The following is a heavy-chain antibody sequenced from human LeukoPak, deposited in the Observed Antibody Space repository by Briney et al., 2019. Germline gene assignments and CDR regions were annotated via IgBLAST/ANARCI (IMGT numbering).Heavy chain of an antibody. V-gene: IGHV3-30*04. Sequence: GGSLRLSCAASGFTFSSYAMYWVRQAPGKGLQWVATILYDGSNKYYVDSVKGRFTISRDNSKNTLYLQMNSLRAEDTAVYYCARENCKSTSCYIFDYWGQGTLVTASS. J-gene: IGHJ4*02. D-gene: IGHD2-2*01. CDR2: ILYDGSNK. CDR3: ARENCKSTSCYIFDY. CDR1: GFTFSSYA.